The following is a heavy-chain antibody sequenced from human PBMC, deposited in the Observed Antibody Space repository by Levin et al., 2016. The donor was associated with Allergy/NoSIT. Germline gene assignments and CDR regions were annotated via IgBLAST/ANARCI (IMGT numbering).Heavy chain of an antibody. J-gene: IGHJ6*03. V-gene: IGHV3-66*01. CDR2: IYSDDST. D-gene: IGHD2-8*01. Sequence: WIRQPPGKGLECVSIIYSDDSTYYADSVKGRFTISRDNSKNTLYLQMNSLRAEDTAVYYCARDLGCTNGVCSYYYYMDVWGKGTTVTVSS. CDR3: ARDLGCTNGVCSYYYYMDV.